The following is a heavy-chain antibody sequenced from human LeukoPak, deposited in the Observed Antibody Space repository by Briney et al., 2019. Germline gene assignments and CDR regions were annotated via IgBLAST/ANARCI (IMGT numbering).Heavy chain of an antibody. CDR1: GGSFSGYY. CDR3: ARVDTVGCSSTSRTNFDY. CDR2: INHSGST. V-gene: IGHV4-34*01. J-gene: IGHJ4*02. D-gene: IGHD2-2*01. Sequence: SETLSLTCAVYGGSFSGYYWSWIRQPPGKGLEWIGEINHSGSTNYNPSLKSGVTISVDTSKNQFSLKLSSVTAADTAVYYCARVDTVGCSSTSRTNFDYWGQGTLVTVSS.